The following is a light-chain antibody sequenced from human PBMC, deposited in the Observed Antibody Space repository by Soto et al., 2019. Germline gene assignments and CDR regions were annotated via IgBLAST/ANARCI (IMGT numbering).Light chain of an antibody. CDR2: NNY. J-gene: IGLJ3*02. Sequence: QSVLTQPPSASGAPGQSVSISCSGSSSTIVSNFVYWYQQLPGAAPKLLIFNNYRRPSGVPDRFSGSKSGTSASLAITGLRSEDEGDYYCAAWDDHLTPYWVFGGGTKLTVL. CDR1: SSTIVSNF. V-gene: IGLV1-47*02. CDR3: AAWDDHLTPYWV.